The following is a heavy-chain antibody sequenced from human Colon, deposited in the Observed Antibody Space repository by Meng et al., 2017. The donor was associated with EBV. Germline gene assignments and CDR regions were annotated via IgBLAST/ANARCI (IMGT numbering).Heavy chain of an antibody. V-gene: IGHV4-31*03. Sequence: LQASGPGLVKPSQPLSLTCTVSGGSVSSGGYYWTWIRQNPGKGLEWFGHIYYSGSTFYNPSLKRRVIISIDTSKNQFSLNLRSVTAADTAVYYCARVSSGWDYFDYWGQGTLVTVSS. D-gene: IGHD6-19*01. CDR1: GGSVSSGGYY. J-gene: IGHJ4*02. CDR2: IYYSGST. CDR3: ARVSSGWDYFDY.